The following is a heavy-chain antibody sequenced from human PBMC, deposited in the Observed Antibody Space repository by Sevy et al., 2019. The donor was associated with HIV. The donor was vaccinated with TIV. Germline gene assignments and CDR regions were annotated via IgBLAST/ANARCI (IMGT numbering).Heavy chain of an antibody. J-gene: IGHJ4*02. D-gene: IGHD3-10*01. CDR2: VSAYNGNT. CDR1: SYSFNSFG. V-gene: IGHV1-18*01. Sequence: ASVKVSCKASSYSFNSFGISWVRQAPGQGLEWMEYVSAYNGNTNYAQNLQGRVTMTTDTSTSTAYMELRSLRSDDTAVYHCAVCVGITMVRGVNFDYWGQGTLVTVSS. CDR3: AVCVGITMVRGVNFDY.